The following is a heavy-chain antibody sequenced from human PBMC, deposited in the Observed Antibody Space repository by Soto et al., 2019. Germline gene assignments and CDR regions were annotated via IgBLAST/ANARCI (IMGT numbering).Heavy chain of an antibody. CDR1: GFTFSSYS. CDR2: ISSSSSYI. CDR3: ARGDYGDYSLSGYYGMDV. V-gene: IGHV3-21*01. J-gene: IGHJ6*02. D-gene: IGHD4-17*01. Sequence: EVQLVESGGGLVKPGWSLRLSCAASGFTFSSYSMNWVRQAPGKGLEWVSSISSSSSYIYYADSVKGRFTISRDNAKNSLYLQMNSLRAEDTAVYYCARGDYGDYSLSGYYGMDVWGQGTTVTVSS.